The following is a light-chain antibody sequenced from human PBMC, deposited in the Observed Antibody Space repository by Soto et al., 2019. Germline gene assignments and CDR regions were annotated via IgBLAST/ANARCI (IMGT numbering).Light chain of an antibody. CDR2: EVI. CDR1: RSDIGDSNY. J-gene: IGLJ2*01. V-gene: IGLV2-8*01. CDR3: AAWDDSRSGRVV. Sequence: QSALTQPPSASGSPGQSVTISCTGSRSDIGDSNYVSWYQQHPRKAPKLIISEVINRPSGVPDRFSASKSGTSASLAISGLRSEDEADYYCAAWDDSRSGRVVFGGGTQLTVL.